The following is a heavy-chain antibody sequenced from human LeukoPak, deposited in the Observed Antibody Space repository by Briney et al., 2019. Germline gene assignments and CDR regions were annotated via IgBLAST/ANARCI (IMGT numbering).Heavy chain of an antibody. CDR3: AKDRVSPGFNLFDP. D-gene: IGHD2/OR15-2a*01. CDR2: INGRGDNT. V-gene: IGHV3-23*01. J-gene: IGHJ5*02. CDR1: GFTFSSYA. Sequence: GGSLRLSCAASGFTFSSYAMNWVRQAPGKGLEWVSAINGRGDNTYYADSVKGRFTISRDNSKRTLFLQMNSLRAEDTAIYYCAKDRVSPGFNLFDPWGQGTLVTVSS.